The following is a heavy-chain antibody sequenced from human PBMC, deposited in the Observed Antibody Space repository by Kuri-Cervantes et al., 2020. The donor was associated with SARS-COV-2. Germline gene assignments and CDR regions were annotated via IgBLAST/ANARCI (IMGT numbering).Heavy chain of an antibody. J-gene: IGHJ4*02. D-gene: IGHD5-12*01. CDR1: GGSISSGDYY. CDR2: IYYSGST. CDR3: ARRSGYDLDFDY. V-gene: IGHV4-30-4*08. Sequence: LRLSCTVSGGSISSGDYYRSWIRQPPGKGLEWIGYIYYSGSTYYNPSLKSRVTISVDTSKNQFSLKLSSVTAADTAVYYCARRSGYDLDFDYWGQGTLVTVSS.